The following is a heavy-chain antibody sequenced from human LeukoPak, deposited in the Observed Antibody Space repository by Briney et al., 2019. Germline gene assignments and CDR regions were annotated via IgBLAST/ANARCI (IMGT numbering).Heavy chain of an antibody. CDR3: ARLPYCSSTSCYLTWFDP. J-gene: IGHJ5*02. Sequence: SVKVSCKASGGTFSSYSISWVRQAPGQGLEWMGGIIPIFGIANYAQKFQGRVTITADKSTSTAYMELSSLRSEDTAVYYCARLPYCSSTSCYLTWFDPWGQGTLVTVSS. CDR2: IIPIFGIA. CDR1: GGTFSSYS. V-gene: IGHV1-69*10. D-gene: IGHD2-2*01.